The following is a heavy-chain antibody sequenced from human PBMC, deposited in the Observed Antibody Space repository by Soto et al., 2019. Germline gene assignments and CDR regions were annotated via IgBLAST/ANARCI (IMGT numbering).Heavy chain of an antibody. D-gene: IGHD6-19*01. CDR1: GGSISSYY. CDR2: IYYSGST. Sequence: SETLSLTCTVSGGSISSYYWSWIRQPPGKGLEWIGYIYYSGSTNYTPSLKSRVTISVDTSKNQFSLKLSSVTAADTAVYYCARFRGAVRWFDPWGQGPLVTVSS. CDR3: ARFRGAVRWFDP. J-gene: IGHJ5*02. V-gene: IGHV4-59*01.